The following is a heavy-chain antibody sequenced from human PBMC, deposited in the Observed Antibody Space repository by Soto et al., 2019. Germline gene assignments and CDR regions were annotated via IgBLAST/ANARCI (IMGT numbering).Heavy chain of an antibody. D-gene: IGHD2-15*01. CDR2: INHSGST. CDR1: GGSFSGYY. Sequence: QVQLQQWGAGLLKPSETLSLTCAVYGGSFSGYYWSWIRQPPGKGLEWIGEINHSGSTNYNPSLKVRVTISVDTSKNQFSLKLSSVTAADTAVYYCASSRYCSGGSCLAEYFQHWGQGTLVTVSS. J-gene: IGHJ1*01. CDR3: ASSRYCSGGSCLAEYFQH. V-gene: IGHV4-34*01.